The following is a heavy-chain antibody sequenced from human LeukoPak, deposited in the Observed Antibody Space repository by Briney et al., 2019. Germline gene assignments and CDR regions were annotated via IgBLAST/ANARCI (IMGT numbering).Heavy chain of an antibody. D-gene: IGHD3-16*01. J-gene: IGHJ3*01. CDR2: IYYIGST. CDR3: AHFRGGAFDF. CDR1: GGSISSSSYY. V-gene: IGHV4-39*01. Sequence: PSETLSLTCTVSGGSISSSSYYWGWLRQPPGKGLEWIGSIYYIGSTYYNPSLKSRVTISVGTSKNQFALKLSSVTAADTAVYYCAHFRGGAFDFWGQGQWSPSLQ.